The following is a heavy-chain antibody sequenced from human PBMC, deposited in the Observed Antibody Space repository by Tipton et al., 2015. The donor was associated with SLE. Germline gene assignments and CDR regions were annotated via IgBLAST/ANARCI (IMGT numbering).Heavy chain of an antibody. CDR2: TRNKVNRHTT. D-gene: IGHD5/OR15-5a*01. J-gene: IGHJ4*02. CDR3: FAIVYDDRHLDD. V-gene: IGHV3-72*01. Sequence: SLRLSCAASGFIFSDHYMDWVRQAPGKGLEWVGRTRNKVNRHTTEYAASVQGRFTISRADSENSLYLQMNSLKTEATAVYYCFAIVYDDRHLDDWGQGSLVTVSS. CDR1: GFIFSDHY.